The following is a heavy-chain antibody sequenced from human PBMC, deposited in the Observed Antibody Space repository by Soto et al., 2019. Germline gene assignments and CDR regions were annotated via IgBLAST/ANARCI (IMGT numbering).Heavy chain of an antibody. Sequence: EVQLVESGGGLVQPGGSLRLSCAASGFTFNNYWMHWVRQAPGKELVWVSRIKGDGSSTNSAYFVQGRFTISRDNAKNTLYLEMNSLRAEDTAVYHCARGGLYAYYQDNWGQGTLVTVSS. CDR1: GFTFNNYW. J-gene: IGHJ4*02. V-gene: IGHV3-74*01. CDR3: ARGGLYAYYQDN. D-gene: IGHD3-16*01. CDR2: IKGDGSST.